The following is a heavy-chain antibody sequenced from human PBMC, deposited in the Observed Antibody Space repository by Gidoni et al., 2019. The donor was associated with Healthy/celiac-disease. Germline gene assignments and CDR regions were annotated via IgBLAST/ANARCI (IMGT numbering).Heavy chain of an antibody. V-gene: IGHV3-15*07. CDR3: TTDRRGLVWWLRSYFDY. D-gene: IGHD5-12*01. Sequence: EVQLVESGGGLVKPGGSLRLSCAASGFTFSNAWMNWVRQAPGKGLEWVGRIKSKTDGGTTDYAAPVKGRFTISRDDSKNTLYLQMNSLKTEDTAVYYCTTDRRGLVWWLRSYFDYWGQGTLVTVSS. J-gene: IGHJ4*02. CDR1: GFTFSNAW. CDR2: IKSKTDGGTT.